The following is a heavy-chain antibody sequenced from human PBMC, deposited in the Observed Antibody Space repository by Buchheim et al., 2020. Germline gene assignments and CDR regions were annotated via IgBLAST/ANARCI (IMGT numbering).Heavy chain of an antibody. CDR3: AGDDAAAGSGEFDH. CDR1: GFTFTPAW. D-gene: IGHD6-13*01. V-gene: IGHV3-15*01. J-gene: IGHJ4*02. Sequence: DVQLVESGGGLVNPGESLRLSCAASGFTFTPAWMTWFRQGPGKGLEWVALIKSKTSGEPTHYAAPVKGSFTISRDDSKNMVYLQMNNLRSEDTGVYYCAGDDAAAGSGEFDHWRQGTL. CDR2: IKSKTSGEPT.